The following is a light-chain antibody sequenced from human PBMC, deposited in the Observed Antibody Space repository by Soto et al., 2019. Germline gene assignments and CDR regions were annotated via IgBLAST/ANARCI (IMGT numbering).Light chain of an antibody. Sequence: IVLTQSRGTLLLSPGERATLSCRASQSVRNVYLAWYQQKPGQAPRLLIYDASNRATGIPDRFSGSGSGTDVTLTINRLEPEDFALYYCQQSGSLPRTFGQGTKLEIK. V-gene: IGKV3-20*01. CDR2: DAS. CDR1: QSVRNVY. J-gene: IGKJ2*01. CDR3: QQSGSLPRT.